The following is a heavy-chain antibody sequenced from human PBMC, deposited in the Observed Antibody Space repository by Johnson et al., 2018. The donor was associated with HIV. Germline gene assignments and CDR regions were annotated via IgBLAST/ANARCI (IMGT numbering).Heavy chain of an antibody. CDR3: ARDRAWGDNVVVAAYGAFDI. CDR2: ISYDGSNK. CDR1: GFTFSSYA. D-gene: IGHD2-15*01. Sequence: VQLVESGGGVVQPGRSLRLSCAASGFTFSSYAMHWVRQAPGKGLEWVAVISYDGSNKYYADSVKGRFTISRDNSKNTLYLQMNSLRAEDLAVYYCARDRAWGDNVVVAAYGAFDIWGQGKMITVSS. J-gene: IGHJ3*02. V-gene: IGHV3-30*04.